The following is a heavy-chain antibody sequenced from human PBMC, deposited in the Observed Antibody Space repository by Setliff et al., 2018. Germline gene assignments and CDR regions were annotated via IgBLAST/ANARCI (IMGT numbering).Heavy chain of an antibody. J-gene: IGHJ6*02. CDR1: GGSISSGGYS. Sequence: PSETLSLTCAVSGGSISSGGYSWSWIRQPPGKGLEWIGYIYHSGSTYYNPSLKSRVTISVDTSKNQFSLKLSSVPAADTALYYCARGPLRGYSYGSPYYYYGMDVWGQGTTVTVSS. V-gene: IGHV4-30-2*01. D-gene: IGHD5-18*01. CDR2: IYHSGST. CDR3: ARGPLRGYSYGSPYYYYGMDV.